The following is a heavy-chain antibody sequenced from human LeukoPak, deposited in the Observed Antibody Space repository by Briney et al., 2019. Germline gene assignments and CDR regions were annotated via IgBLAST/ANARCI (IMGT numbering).Heavy chain of an antibody. CDR3: ARDYADYVGYFFFDY. CDR1: GFTFRNYA. Sequence: GGSLRLSCAASGFTFRNYAMNWVRQAPGKGLEWVSSISGGGETTYYADSAKGRFTISRDNSQNTLYLQMNSLRAEDTAVYYCARDYADYVGYFFFDYWGQGTLVTVSS. J-gene: IGHJ4*02. CDR2: ISGGGETT. D-gene: IGHD4-17*01. V-gene: IGHV3-23*01.